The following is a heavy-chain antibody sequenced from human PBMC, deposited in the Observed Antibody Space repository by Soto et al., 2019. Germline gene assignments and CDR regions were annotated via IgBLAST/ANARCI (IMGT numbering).Heavy chain of an antibody. V-gene: IGHV4-39*01. J-gene: IGHJ6*03. Sequence: QLQLQESGPGLVKPSETLSLTCTVSGGSISSSSYYWGWIRQPPGKGLEWIGSIYYSGSTYYNPSLKSRVTLSVATSKNQFSLKLSSVTAADTAVYYCSRHVAHHYGSGSYYIYYYYYYYMDVWGKGTTVTVSS. CDR2: IYYSGST. CDR3: SRHVAHHYGSGSYYIYYYYYYYMDV. CDR1: GGSISSSSYY. D-gene: IGHD3-10*01.